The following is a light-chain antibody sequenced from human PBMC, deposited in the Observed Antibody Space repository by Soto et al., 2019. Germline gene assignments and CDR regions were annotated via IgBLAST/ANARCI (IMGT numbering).Light chain of an antibody. Sequence: DIQMTQSPSSLSASVGDRVTITCRASQSISSYLNWFQQKSGKAPKLLIYAASSLQSGVPSRFSGSGSGTEFTLTISSLQPDDFATYYCQQHQTYSTFGQGTKVDIK. V-gene: IGKV1-39*01. CDR3: QQHQTYST. J-gene: IGKJ1*01. CDR1: QSISSY. CDR2: AAS.